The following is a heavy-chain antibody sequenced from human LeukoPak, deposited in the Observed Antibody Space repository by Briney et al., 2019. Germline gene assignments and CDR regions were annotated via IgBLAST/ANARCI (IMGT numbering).Heavy chain of an antibody. D-gene: IGHD6-13*01. V-gene: IGHV3-23*01. CDR1: GFTFSSYA. J-gene: IGHJ4*02. CDR3: AKEQAAAGKGYYFDY. Sequence: GGSLRLSCAASGFTFSSYAMSWVRQAPGKGLECVSAISGRGGSTYYADSVKGRFTISRDNSKNTLYLQMNSLRAEDTAVYYCAKEQAAAGKGYYFDYWGQGTLVTVSS. CDR2: ISGRGGST.